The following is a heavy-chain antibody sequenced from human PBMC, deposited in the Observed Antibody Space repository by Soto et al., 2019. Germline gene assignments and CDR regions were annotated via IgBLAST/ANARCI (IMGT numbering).Heavy chain of an antibody. Sequence: QVQLVQSGAEVKKPGASVKVSCKASGYTFTSYAISWVRQAPGQGLEWMGWISAYNGNTKYAQKLQGRVTLTTDTSTTTAYMELRSLRSDDAAVYYCARNTAMALPDAWGQGTLVTVSS. CDR3: ARNTAMALPDA. CDR1: GYTFTSYA. CDR2: ISAYNGNT. V-gene: IGHV1-18*01. J-gene: IGHJ4*02. D-gene: IGHD5-18*01.